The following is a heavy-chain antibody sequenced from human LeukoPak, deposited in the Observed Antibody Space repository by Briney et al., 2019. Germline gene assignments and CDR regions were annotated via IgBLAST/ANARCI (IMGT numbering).Heavy chain of an antibody. CDR3: TTEQYCSSTSCFDY. Sequence: GGSLRLSCAASGFTFSNAWMSWVRQAPGKGLEWVGRIKSKTDGGTTDYAAPVKGRFTISRDDSKNTQYLQMNSLKTEDTAVYYCTTEQYCSSTSCFDYWGQGTLVTVSS. J-gene: IGHJ4*02. V-gene: IGHV3-15*01. CDR2: IKSKTDGGTT. CDR1: GFTFSNAW. D-gene: IGHD2-2*01.